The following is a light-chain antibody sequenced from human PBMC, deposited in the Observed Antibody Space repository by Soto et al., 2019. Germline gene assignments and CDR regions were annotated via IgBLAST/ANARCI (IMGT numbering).Light chain of an antibody. V-gene: IGKV3-15*01. J-gene: IGKJ1*01. CDR2: GAA. CDR1: QSVFSS. CDR3: QQYHQWPA. Sequence: EIVMTQSPATLSVSPGERATLSCRASQSVFSSLAWYQQKPGQAPRLLIYGAATRATGIPARFSGGGSGTEFTLTISSLQSEDFAVYYCQQYHQWPAFGRGTE.